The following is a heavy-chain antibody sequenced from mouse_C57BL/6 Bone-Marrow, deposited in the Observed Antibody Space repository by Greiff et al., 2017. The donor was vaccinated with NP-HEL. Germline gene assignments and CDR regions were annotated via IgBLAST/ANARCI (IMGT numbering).Heavy chain of an antibody. D-gene: IGHD2-4*01. J-gene: IGHJ3*01. CDR3: TGDYDRFAY. Sequence: QLQQSGAELVRPGASVKLSCTASGFNIKDDYMHWVKQRPEQGLEWIGWIDPENGDTEYASNFQGKATITADTSSNTAYLQLSSLTSEDTAVYYCTGDYDRFAYWGQGTLVTVSA. V-gene: IGHV14-4*01. CDR2: IDPENGDT. CDR1: GFNIKDDY.